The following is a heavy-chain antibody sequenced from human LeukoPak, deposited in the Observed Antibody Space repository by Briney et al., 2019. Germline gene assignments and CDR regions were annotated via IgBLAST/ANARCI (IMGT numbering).Heavy chain of an antibody. Sequence: GGSLRLSCAASGFTVSTNYMSWVRQAPGKGLEWVSVIYAAGNTYYADSVKGRFTISRDNSKNTLYLQMNSLRAEDTAVYYCARTSLRAFDIWGQGTMATVSS. CDR1: GFTVSTNY. CDR3: ARTSLRAFDI. D-gene: IGHD3-16*01. J-gene: IGHJ3*02. CDR2: IYAAGNT. V-gene: IGHV3-53*01.